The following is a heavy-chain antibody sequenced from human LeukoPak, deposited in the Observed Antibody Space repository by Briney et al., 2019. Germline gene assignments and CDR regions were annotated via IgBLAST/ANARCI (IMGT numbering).Heavy chain of an antibody. Sequence: SETLSLTCTVSGGSISSYYWSWIRQPAGKGLEWIGRIYTSGSTNYNPSLKSRVTTSVDTSKNQFSLKLSSVTAADTAVYYCARVSGYSYGTDYYYYYYMDVWGKGTTVTVSS. J-gene: IGHJ6*03. D-gene: IGHD5-18*01. CDR2: IYTSGST. V-gene: IGHV4-4*07. CDR3: ARVSGYSYGTDYYYYYYMDV. CDR1: GGSISSYY.